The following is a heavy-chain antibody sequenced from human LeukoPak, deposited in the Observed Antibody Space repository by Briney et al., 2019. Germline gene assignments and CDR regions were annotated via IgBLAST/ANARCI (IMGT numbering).Heavy chain of an antibody. Sequence: KPSETLSLTCTVSGGSISSSSYYWGWIRQPPGKGLEWIGYIYYSGSTYYNPSLKSRVTISVDTSKNQFSLKLMSVTAADTAVYYCARWGLGSGWYRVMGFDYWGQGTLVTVSS. CDR2: IYYSGST. V-gene: IGHV4-39*07. D-gene: IGHD6-19*01. J-gene: IGHJ4*02. CDR3: ARWGLGSGWYRVMGFDY. CDR1: GGSISSSSYY.